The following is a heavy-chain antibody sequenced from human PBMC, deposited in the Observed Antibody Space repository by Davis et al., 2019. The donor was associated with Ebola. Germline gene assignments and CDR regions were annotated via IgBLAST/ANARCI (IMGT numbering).Heavy chain of an antibody. CDR2: INWNGGST. V-gene: IGHV3-20*04. D-gene: IGHD4-17*01. CDR3: ARGGVTVTDFDY. Sequence: PGGSLRLSCTASGFTFGDYGMSWVRQAPGKGLEWVSGINWNGGSTGYADSVKGRFTISRDNAKNSLYLQMNSLRAEDTALYYCARGGVTVTDFDYWGQGTLVTVSS. J-gene: IGHJ4*02. CDR1: GFTFGDYG.